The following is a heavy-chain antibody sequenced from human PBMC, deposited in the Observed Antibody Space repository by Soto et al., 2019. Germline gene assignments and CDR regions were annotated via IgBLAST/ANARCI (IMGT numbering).Heavy chain of an antibody. CDR3: ASGGLGYCSSTSCAVDY. Sequence: QVQLVESGGGVVQLGRSLRLSCAASGFTFSSYAMHWVRQAPGKGLEWVAVISYDGSNKYYADSVKGRFTISRDNSKNTLYLQMNSLRAADTAVYYCASGGLGYCSSTSCAVDYWGQGTLVTVSS. CDR2: ISYDGSNK. CDR1: GFTFSSYA. D-gene: IGHD2-2*01. J-gene: IGHJ4*02. V-gene: IGHV3-30-3*01.